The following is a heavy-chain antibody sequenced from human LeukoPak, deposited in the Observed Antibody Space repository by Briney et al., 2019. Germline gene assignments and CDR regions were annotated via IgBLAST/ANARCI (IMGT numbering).Heavy chain of an antibody. CDR3: ARNNGYYDSSGFDY. CDR2: IYYSGST. CDR1: GGSISSYY. J-gene: IGHJ4*02. Sequence: PSETLSLTCTVSGGSISSYYWSWIRQPPGKGLEWIGSIYYSGSTYYNPSLKSRVTISVDTSKNQFSLKLSSVTAADTAVYYCARNNGYYDSSGFDYWGQGTLVTVSS. D-gene: IGHD3-22*01. V-gene: IGHV4-39*01.